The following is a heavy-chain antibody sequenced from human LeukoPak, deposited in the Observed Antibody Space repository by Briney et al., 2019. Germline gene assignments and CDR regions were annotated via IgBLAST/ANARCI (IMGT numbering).Heavy chain of an antibody. J-gene: IGHJ6*03. Sequence: SETLSLTCTVSGGSISSGSYYWSWIRQPAGKGLEWIGRIYTSGSTNYNPSLKSRVAISVDTSKNQFSLKLSSVTAADTAVYYCARGYSGSYYYYYYYMDVWGKGTTVTVSS. CDR2: IYTSGST. CDR1: GGSISSGSYY. D-gene: IGHD1-26*01. V-gene: IGHV4-61*02. CDR3: ARGYSGSYYYYYYYMDV.